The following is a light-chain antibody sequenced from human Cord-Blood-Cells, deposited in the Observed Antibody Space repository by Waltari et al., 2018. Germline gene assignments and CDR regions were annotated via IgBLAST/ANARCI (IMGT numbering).Light chain of an antibody. V-gene: IGLV3-1*01. J-gene: IGLJ1*01. CDR1: KLGDKY. CDR3: QAWDSSTYV. CDR2: QDS. Sequence: SYELTQPPSVSVSPGQTASITCSGDKLGDKYACWYQQKPGQSPVLVIYQDSKRPSGIPRRFSGSNAGNTATLTISGTQARDEADYYCQAWDSSTYVFGTETKVTVL.